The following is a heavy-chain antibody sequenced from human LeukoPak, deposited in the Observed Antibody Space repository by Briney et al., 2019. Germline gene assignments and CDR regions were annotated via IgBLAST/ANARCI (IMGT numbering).Heavy chain of an antibody. CDR1: GDSISAGGFY. CDR2: MHNRGSS. CDR3: ARFLFRGVGGYYFDY. D-gene: IGHD3-10*01. Sequence: PSETLSLTCTVSGDSISAGGFYWTWLRQHPGKGLEWIAYMHNRGSSYYNPSLQSRVAISIDASRNQFSLTLSSVTPADTAVFYCARFLFRGVGGYYFDYWGQGTLVTVSS. J-gene: IGHJ4*02. V-gene: IGHV4-31*03.